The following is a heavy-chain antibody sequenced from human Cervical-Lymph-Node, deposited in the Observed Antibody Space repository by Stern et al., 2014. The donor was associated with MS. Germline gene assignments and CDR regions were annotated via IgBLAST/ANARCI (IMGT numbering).Heavy chain of an antibody. Sequence: VQLVESGGGVVPPGRSLRLSCAASGFTFSSYGMHWVRQAPGKGLEWVAVIWYDGSNKYYADSVKGRFTISRDNSKNTLYLQMNSLRAEDTAVYYCARGMNSGYDHNWFDPWGQGTLVTVSS. D-gene: IGHD5-12*01. CDR1: GFTFSSYG. CDR3: ARGMNSGYDHNWFDP. V-gene: IGHV3-33*01. CDR2: IWYDGSNK. J-gene: IGHJ5*02.